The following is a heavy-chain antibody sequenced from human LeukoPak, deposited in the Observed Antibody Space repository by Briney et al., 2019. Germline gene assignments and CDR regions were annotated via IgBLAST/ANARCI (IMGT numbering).Heavy chain of an antibody. J-gene: IGHJ3*02. D-gene: IGHD3-10*01. CDR1: GGSISSSSYY. CDR3: ASTYTGLLWFGESNDAFDI. Sequence: SETLSLTCTVSGGSISSSSYYWGWIRQPPGKGLEWIGSIYYSGSTYYNPSLKSRVTISVDTSKNQFSLKLSSVTAADTAVYYRASTYTGLLWFGESNDAFDIWGQGTMVTVSS. CDR2: IYYSGST. V-gene: IGHV4-39*01.